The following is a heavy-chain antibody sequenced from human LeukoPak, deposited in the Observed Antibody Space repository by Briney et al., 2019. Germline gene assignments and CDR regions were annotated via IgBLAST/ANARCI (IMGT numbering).Heavy chain of an antibody. CDR2: IDSGSGNI. Sequence: GVSLRLSCAASGFTFNSNSMNWVPQAPGKEREWLSYIDSGSGNIYYRDSVKVRFTISRDNAQDSLYLQMDSLRDEDTAVCYCAREDDDWGPNTLDVWGQGTVVTVS. V-gene: IGHV3-48*02. J-gene: IGHJ3*01. CDR1: GFTFNSNS. CDR3: AREDDDWGPNTLDV. D-gene: IGHD7-27*01.